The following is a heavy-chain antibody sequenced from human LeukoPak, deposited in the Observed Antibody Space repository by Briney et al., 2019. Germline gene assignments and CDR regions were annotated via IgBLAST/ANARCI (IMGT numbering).Heavy chain of an antibody. J-gene: IGHJ4*02. D-gene: IGHD3-22*01. V-gene: IGHV1-3*01. CDR2: INAGNGNT. CDR3: AREETYYYDNSGTGFDY. Sequence: AASVKVSCKASGYTFTSYAMHWVRQAPGQRLEWMGWINAGNGNTKYSQKFQGRVTISRDTFARTTFMELSNLRSEDTAVYYCAREETYYYDNSGTGFDYWGQGTQVTVSS. CDR1: GYTFTSYA.